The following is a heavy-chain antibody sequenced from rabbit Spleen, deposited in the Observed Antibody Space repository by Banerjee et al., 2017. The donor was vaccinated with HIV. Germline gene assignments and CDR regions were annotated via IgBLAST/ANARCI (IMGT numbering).Heavy chain of an antibody. Sequence: QSLEESGGDLVKPGASLTLTCIASGVSFSDSSYMCWVRQAPGKGLEWIACIEGGASSFTYFASWAKGRFTISKTSSTTVTLQMTSLTAADTATYFCARDTSSSFSSYGMDLWGPGTLVTVS. D-gene: IGHD1-1*01. CDR3: ARDTSSSFSSYGMDL. CDR2: IEGGASSFT. V-gene: IGHV1S40*01. CDR1: GVSFSDSSY. J-gene: IGHJ6*01.